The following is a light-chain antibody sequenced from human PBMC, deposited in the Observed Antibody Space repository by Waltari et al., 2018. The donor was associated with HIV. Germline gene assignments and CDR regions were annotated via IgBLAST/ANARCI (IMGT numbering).Light chain of an antibody. CDR1: KSNIGAGHA. J-gene: IGLJ3*02. Sequence: QSLLTQPPSVSATPGQRITISCTGNKSNIGAGHAVHWYRQLPGTAPRLLIFANSMRAAGVPDRISGAKSTASASLAITGLQAEDEGYYYCQSSDIRLHGLWVFGGGTKVTVL. CDR3: QSSDIRLHGLWV. CDR2: ANS. V-gene: IGLV1-40*01.